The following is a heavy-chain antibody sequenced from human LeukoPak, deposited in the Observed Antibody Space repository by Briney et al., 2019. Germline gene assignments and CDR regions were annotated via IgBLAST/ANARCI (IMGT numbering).Heavy chain of an antibody. CDR2: FDPEDGET. CDR3: ATDILTGYPKGY. J-gene: IGHJ4*02. V-gene: IGHV1-24*01. CDR1: GYTLTELS. Sequence: ASVKVSCKVSGYTLTELSMHWVRQAPGKGREWMGGFDPEDGETIYAQKFQGRVTMTEDTSTDTAYMELSSLRSEDTAVYYCATDILTGYPKGYWGQGTLVTVSS. D-gene: IGHD3-9*01.